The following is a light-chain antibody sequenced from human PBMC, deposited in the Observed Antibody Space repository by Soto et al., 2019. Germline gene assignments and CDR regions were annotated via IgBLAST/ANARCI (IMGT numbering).Light chain of an antibody. CDR3: QQYNSYSGT. Sequence: DIQMTQSPSTLSAYVGDTVTVTCRASQSVSGWLAWYQQKPGEAPKLLIYDASGLQRGVPSRFSGSGSGTKFTLTIGSLQPDDFATYYCQQYNSYSGTFGPGTKVDI. V-gene: IGKV1-5*01. CDR2: DAS. CDR1: QSVSGW. J-gene: IGKJ1*01.